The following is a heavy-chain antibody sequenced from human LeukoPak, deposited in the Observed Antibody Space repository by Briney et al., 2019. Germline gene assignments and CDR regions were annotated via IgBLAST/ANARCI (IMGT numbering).Heavy chain of an antibody. V-gene: IGHV1-2*02. J-gene: IGHJ4*02. CDR2: INPNSGGT. CDR1: GYTFTGYY. CDR3: AREIEPATAEDY. D-gene: IGHD2-21*02. Sequence: ASVKVSCKASGYTFTGYYIHWVRQAPGQGLEWMGWINPNSGGTNYAQKFQGRVTMTRDTSISTAYMELSRLRSDDTAVYYCAREIEPATAEDYWGQGTLVTVSS.